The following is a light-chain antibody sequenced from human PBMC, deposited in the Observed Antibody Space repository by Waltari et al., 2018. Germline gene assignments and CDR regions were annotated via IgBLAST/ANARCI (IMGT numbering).Light chain of an antibody. CDR2: DVT. CDR1: SSDVAGSNY. Sequence: QSALTQPRPVSGSPGQSVIISCTGTSSDVAGSNYAPWYQHPPGKAPKCMIYDVTTRPSGVPDRFSGSKSGNTASLTISGLQAEDEADYYCGSYAGSYSWVFGGGTKVTVL. CDR3: GSYAGSYSWV. V-gene: IGLV2-11*01. J-gene: IGLJ3*02.